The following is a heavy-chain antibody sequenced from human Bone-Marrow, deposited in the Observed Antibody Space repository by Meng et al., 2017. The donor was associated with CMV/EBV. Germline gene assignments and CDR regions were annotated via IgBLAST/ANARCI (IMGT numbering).Heavy chain of an antibody. CDR3: VKEPAAGLHPSFDY. CDR1: GFTFTSSA. J-gene: IGHJ4*02. CDR2: ISAGSNNT. Sequence: GFTFTSSAMSWVRRGRGRVLEWVSAISAGSNNTYYADSVRGRFTISRDISRTTLFVYLEMNSLGAEDAGLYYCVKEPAAGLHPSFDYWGQGALVTVSS. V-gene: IGHV3-23*01. D-gene: IGHD6-13*01.